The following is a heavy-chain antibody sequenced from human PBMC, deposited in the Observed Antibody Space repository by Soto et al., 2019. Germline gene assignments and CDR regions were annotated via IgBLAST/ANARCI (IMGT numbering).Heavy chain of an antibody. J-gene: IGHJ4*02. CDR1: GFTFDEYA. CDR2: ISWNSDTI. Sequence: EVQLVESGGGLVQPGRSLRLSCVASGFTFDEYATHWVRQAPGKGLEWVSGISWNSDTIGYADSAKGRFTISRDSAKNSLYLQMNSLRGEDTALYYCARSRSGSYYNPLGYWGQGTLVTVSS. V-gene: IGHV3-9*01. CDR3: ARSRSGSYYNPLGY. D-gene: IGHD3-10*01.